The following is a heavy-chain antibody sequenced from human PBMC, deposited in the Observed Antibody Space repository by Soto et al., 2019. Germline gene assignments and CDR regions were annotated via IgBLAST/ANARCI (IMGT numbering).Heavy chain of an antibody. V-gene: IGHV4-59*01. J-gene: IGHJ4*02. CDR1: GDSISSYY. D-gene: IGHD3-22*01. CDR3: ARTPGESSGYQYYFDY. Sequence: SETLSLTCTVSGDSISSYYWNWIRQPPGKGLEWTGYIYYTGNTNYNPSLKSRVTISVDTSKNHFSLKVSSVTAADTAVYYCARTPGESSGYQYYFDYWGQGTLVTVSS. CDR2: IYYTGNT.